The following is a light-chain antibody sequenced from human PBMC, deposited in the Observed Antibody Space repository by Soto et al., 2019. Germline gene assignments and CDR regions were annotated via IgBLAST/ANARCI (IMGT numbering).Light chain of an antibody. J-gene: IGLJ1*01. V-gene: IGLV2-18*02. CDR1: GSDVATYNR. CDR3: SSYTSSSGYV. CDR2: EVS. Sequence: QSALTQPPSVSGSPGQSVTISCTGTGSDVATYNRVSWYQQPPGTAPRLMIYEVSHRPSGVPDRLSGSKSDNRGSRTIFGHHAEVEAEYYCSSYTSSSGYVVGTGTKVTVL.